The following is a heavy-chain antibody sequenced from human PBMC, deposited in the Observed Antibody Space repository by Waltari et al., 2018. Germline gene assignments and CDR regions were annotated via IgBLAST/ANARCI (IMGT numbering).Heavy chain of an antibody. CDR3: ARLADYGDPFDY. V-gene: IGHV4-38-2*01. Sequence: QVQLQESGPGLVKPSETLSLTCAVSGYSISSGYYWGWIRQPPGKGLEWIGSIYHSGSTYYNPSIKSRVTISVDTSKNQFSLKLSSVTAADTVVYYCARLADYGDPFDYWGQGTLVTVSS. J-gene: IGHJ4*02. CDR2: IYHSGST. D-gene: IGHD4-17*01. CDR1: GYSISSGYY.